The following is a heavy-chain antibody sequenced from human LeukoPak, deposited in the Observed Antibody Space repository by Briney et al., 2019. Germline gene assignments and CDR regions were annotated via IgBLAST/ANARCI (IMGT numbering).Heavy chain of an antibody. CDR2: IFISGST. Sequence: PSETLSLTCTVSGGSISSHYWSWIRHRARQGLEWIGRIFISGSTTYNSSPKSRVPVSVDTSKNQFSLKLSSVTAADTAVYYCARDEIPTYYYDSSGYHQYYYYYMDVWRKGTTVSDSS. CDR1: GGSISSHY. V-gene: IGHV4-4*07. J-gene: IGHJ6*03. CDR3: ARDEIPTYYYDSSGYHQYYYYYMDV. D-gene: IGHD3-22*01.